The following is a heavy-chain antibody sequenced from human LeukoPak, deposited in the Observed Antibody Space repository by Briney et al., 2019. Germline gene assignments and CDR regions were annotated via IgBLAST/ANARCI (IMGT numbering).Heavy chain of an antibody. CDR2: ISYSGTT. CDR1: GGSISNYY. D-gene: IGHD3-9*01. V-gene: IGHV4-59*01. CDR3: ARSHDFDWLTDY. Sequence: SETLSLTCTVSGGSISNYYWNWIRQPPGKGLEWIGYISYSGTTSYNPSLKSRVTISVDTSNNRFSLKLSSVTAADTAVYFCARSHDFDWLTDYWGQGTLVTVSS. J-gene: IGHJ4*02.